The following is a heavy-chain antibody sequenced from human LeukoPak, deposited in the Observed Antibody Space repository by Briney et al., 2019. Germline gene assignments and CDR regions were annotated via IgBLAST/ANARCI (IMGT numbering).Heavy chain of an antibody. D-gene: IGHD6-19*01. CDR2: IHTSGST. V-gene: IGHV4-4*07. CDR3: ARRDISSGWSFDY. CDR1: GGSISNYH. Sequence: SETLCLTCTVSGGSISNYHWSWIRQPAGKGLEWIGQIHTSGSTNYNPPLKSRVTMSIDTTEDQVSLTIRSVTAADTAFYYCARRDISSGWSFDYWGQGTLVTVSS. J-gene: IGHJ4*02.